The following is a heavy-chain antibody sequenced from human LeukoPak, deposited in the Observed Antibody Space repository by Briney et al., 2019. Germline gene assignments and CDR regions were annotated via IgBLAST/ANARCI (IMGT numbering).Heavy chain of an antibody. CDR2: FDPEDGET. D-gene: IGHD3-16*01. V-gene: IGHV1-24*01. J-gene: IGHJ6*02. CDR3: ATGPASAWGSDWYHGMDV. Sequence: ASVKVSCKVSGYTLTELSMHWVRQAPGKGLEWMGGFDPEDGETIYAQKFQGRVTMTEDTSTDTAYMELSSLRSEDTAVYYCATGPASAWGSDWYHGMDVWGQGTTVTVSS. CDR1: GYTLTELS.